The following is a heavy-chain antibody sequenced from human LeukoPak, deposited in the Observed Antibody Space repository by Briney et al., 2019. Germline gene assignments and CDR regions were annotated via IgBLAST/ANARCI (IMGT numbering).Heavy chain of an antibody. CDR3: ARDYCSGGSCYPRFDY. V-gene: IGHV3-21*01. J-gene: IGHJ4*02. CDR2: ISSSSSYI. D-gene: IGHD2-15*01. CDR1: GFTFSSYS. Sequence: KPGGSLRLSCVASGFTFSSYSMNWVRQAPGKGLEWVSSISSSSSYIYYADSVKGRFTISRDNAKNSLYLQMNSLRAEDTAVYYCARDYCSGGSCYPRFDYWGQGTLVTVSS.